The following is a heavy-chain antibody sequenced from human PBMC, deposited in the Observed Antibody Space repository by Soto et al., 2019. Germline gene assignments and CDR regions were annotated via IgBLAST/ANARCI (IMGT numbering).Heavy chain of an antibody. Sequence: GGSLRLSCAASGFTFSSYAMHWVRQAPGKGLEWVAVISYDGSNKYYADSVKGRFTISRDNSKDTLYLQMNSLRAEDTAVYYCARDLEGEQWLLPVDVWGQGTTVTVSS. V-gene: IGHV3-30-3*01. CDR2: ISYDGSNK. D-gene: IGHD6-19*01. CDR1: GFTFSSYA. CDR3: ARDLEGEQWLLPVDV. J-gene: IGHJ6*02.